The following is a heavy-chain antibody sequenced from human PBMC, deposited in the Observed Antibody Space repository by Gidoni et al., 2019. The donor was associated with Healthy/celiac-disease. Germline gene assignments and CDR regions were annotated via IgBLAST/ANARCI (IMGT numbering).Heavy chain of an antibody. CDR2: FDPEDGET. J-gene: IGHJ5*02. CDR3: ATDRDYYGSRKGNTRSWFDP. CDR1: GYTLTELS. D-gene: IGHD3-10*01. V-gene: IGHV1-24*01. Sequence: QVQLVQSGAEVKKPGASVKVSCKVSGYTLTELSMHWVRQAPGKGLEWMGGFDPEDGETIYAQKFQGRVTMTEDTSTDTAYMELSSLRSEDTAVYYCATDRDYYGSRKGNTRSWFDPWGQGTLVTVSS.